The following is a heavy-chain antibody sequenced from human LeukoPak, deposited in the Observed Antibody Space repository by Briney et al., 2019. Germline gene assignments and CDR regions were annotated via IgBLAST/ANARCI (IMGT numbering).Heavy chain of an antibody. J-gene: IGHJ4*02. CDR2: ISYDGSDK. V-gene: IGHV3-30*18. CDR1: GFTFSSYG. CDR3: AKTAAGNYYFDY. Sequence: GGSLRLSCAASGFTFSSYGMHWVRQAPGKGLEWVAVISYDGSDKYYADSVKGRSTISRDNSKNTLYLQMNSLRAEDTAVYYCAKTAAGNYYFDYWGQGTLVTVSS. D-gene: IGHD6-13*01.